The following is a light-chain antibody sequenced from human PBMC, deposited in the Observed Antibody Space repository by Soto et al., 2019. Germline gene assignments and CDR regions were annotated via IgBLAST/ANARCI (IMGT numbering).Light chain of an antibody. CDR1: QSVSSSY. J-gene: IGKJ2*01. Sequence: EIVLTQSPGTLSLSPGERATLSCRASQSVSSSYLAWYQHKPGQAPRVLIYGASSRATGIPDRFSGSGSGTDFTLTISRLEPEDFAVYYCQQYGSSPYTFGQGTKLEVK. CDR3: QQYGSSPYT. CDR2: GAS. V-gene: IGKV3-20*01.